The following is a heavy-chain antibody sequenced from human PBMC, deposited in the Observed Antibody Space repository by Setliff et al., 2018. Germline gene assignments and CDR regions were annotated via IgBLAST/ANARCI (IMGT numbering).Heavy chain of an antibody. CDR2: INPSSGRT. D-gene: IGHD6-6*01. J-gene: IGHJ3*02. Sequence: ASEKVSCKASGYTFTSHYMHWVRQGPGLGLEWRGTINPSSGRTSYAQQFQGRVTMTRATSTSTVYMDMSSLRSEDTAVYYCARDVVPYHSEGAFDIWGQGTRVTVS. CDR1: GYTFTSHY. V-gene: IGHV1-46*01. CDR3: ARDVVPYHSEGAFDI.